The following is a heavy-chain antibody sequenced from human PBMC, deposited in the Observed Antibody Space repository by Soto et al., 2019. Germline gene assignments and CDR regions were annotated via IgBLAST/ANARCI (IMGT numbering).Heavy chain of an antibody. CDR2: ISSSGSTI. CDR1: GFTFSSYE. CDR3: DGYCSGGSCHRLAGAFDI. J-gene: IGHJ3*02. D-gene: IGHD2-15*01. V-gene: IGHV3-48*03. Sequence: QPGGSLRLSCAASGFTFSSYEMNWVRQAPGKGLEWVSYISSSGSTIYYADSVKGRFTISRDNAKNSLYLQMNSLRAEDTAVYYCDGYCSGGSCHRLAGAFDIWGQGTMVTVSS.